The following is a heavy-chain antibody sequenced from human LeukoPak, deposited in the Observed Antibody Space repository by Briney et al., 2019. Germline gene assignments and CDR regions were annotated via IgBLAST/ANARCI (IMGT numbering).Heavy chain of an antibody. D-gene: IGHD6-19*01. CDR1: GGTFSSYA. CDR2: IIPIFGTA. V-gene: IGHV1-69*05. J-gene: IGHJ6*03. Sequence: ASVKVSCKASGGTFSSYAISWVRQAPGQGLEWMGRIIPIFGTANYAQKFQGRVTITTDESTSTAYMELSSLRSEDTAVYYCARSESSGRHYYYYYMDVWGKGTTVTVSS. CDR3: ARSESSGRHYYYYYMDV.